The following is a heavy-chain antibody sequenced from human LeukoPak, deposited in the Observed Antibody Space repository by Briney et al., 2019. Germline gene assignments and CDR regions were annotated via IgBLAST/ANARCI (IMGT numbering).Heavy chain of an antibody. CDR3: AADVIYESD. CDR2: IVVGSGNT. V-gene: IGHV1-58*01. J-gene: IGHJ4*02. D-gene: IGHD2/OR15-2a*01. Sequence: SVKVSCKTSGFTFSNSALQWVRQASGQRLEWIGWIVVGSGNTNYAQKFQERVTITRDMSTSTAYMELSSLRSEDTAIYYCAADVIYESDWGQGTLVTVSS. CDR1: GFTFSNSA.